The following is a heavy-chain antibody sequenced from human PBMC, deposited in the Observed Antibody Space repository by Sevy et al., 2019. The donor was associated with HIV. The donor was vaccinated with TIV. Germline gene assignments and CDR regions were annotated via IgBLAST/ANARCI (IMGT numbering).Heavy chain of an antibody. V-gene: IGHV3-30-3*01. J-gene: IGHJ4*02. CDR3: ARVPLPITMIASLFDC. D-gene: IGHD3-22*01. CDR1: GFTFSSYA. Sequence: GGSLRLSCAASGFTFSSYAMHWVRQAPGKGLEWVAVISYDGSNKYYADSVKGRFTISRDNSKNTLYLQMNSLRAEDTAVYYCARVPLPITMIASLFDCWGQGTLVTVSS. CDR2: ISYDGSNK.